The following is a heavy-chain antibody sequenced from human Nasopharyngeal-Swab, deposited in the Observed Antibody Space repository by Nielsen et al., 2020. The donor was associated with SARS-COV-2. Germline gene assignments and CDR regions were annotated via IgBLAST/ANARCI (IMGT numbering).Heavy chain of an antibody. V-gene: IGHV3-13*04. J-gene: IGHJ2*01. D-gene: IGHD6-13*01. CDR1: GFTFSSYD. CDR2: IGTAGDT. Sequence: GESLKISCAASGFTFSSYDMHWVRQATGKGLEWVSAIGTAGDTYYPGSVKGRFTISRDNSKNTLYLQMNSLRAEDTAVYYCARGQESYSSSWLNWYFELWGRGTLVTVSS. CDR3: ARGQESYSSSWLNWYFEL.